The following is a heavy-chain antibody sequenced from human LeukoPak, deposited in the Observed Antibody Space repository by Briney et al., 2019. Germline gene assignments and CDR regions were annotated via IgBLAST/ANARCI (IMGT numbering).Heavy chain of an antibody. D-gene: IGHD5-18*01. J-gene: IGHJ4*02. Sequence: ASVKVSCKASGYTFTVYYMHWVRQAPGQGLEWMGWINPNSGGTNYAQKFQGRVTMTRDTSISTAYMELSRLRSDDTAVYYCASAYTDMALFDYWGQGTLVTVSS. CDR1: GYTFTVYY. CDR2: INPNSGGT. CDR3: ASAYTDMALFDY. V-gene: IGHV1-2*02.